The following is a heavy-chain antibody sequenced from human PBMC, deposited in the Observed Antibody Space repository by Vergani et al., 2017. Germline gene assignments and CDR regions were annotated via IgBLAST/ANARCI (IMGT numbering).Heavy chain of an antibody. CDR3: AKLGGSTSFVGYFDL. Sequence: EVQLLESGGGLVQPGGSLRLSCAASGFTFSSYAMSWVRQAPWKGLEWVSAISGSGGSTYYADSVKGRFTISRDNSKNTLYLQMNSLRAEDTAVYYCAKLGGSTSFVGYFDLWGRGTLVTVSS. D-gene: IGHD2-2*01. CDR2: ISGSGGST. V-gene: IGHV3-23*01. J-gene: IGHJ2*01. CDR1: GFTFSSYA.